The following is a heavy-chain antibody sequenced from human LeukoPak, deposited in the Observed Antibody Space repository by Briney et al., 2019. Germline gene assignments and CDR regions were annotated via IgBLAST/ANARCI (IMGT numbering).Heavy chain of an antibody. CDR1: GFTFSGHW. V-gene: IGHV3-7*01. CDR3: TRDRSRAEDD. J-gene: IGHJ4*02. Sequence: PGGSLRLSCAASGFTFSGHWMSWVPQAPGKGLEWVANINQGGSDNYHVDSVKGRFTISRDNANNLLYLQMNSLRGEDTAVYYCTRDRSRAEDDWGQGTLVTVSS. CDR2: INQGGSDN. D-gene: IGHD1-14*01.